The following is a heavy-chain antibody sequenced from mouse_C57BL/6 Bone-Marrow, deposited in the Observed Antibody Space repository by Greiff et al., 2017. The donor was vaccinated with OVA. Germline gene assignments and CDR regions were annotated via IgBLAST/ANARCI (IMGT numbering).Heavy chain of an antibody. D-gene: IGHD2-13*01. CDR1: GYTFNTYA. Sequence: EVQRVESGGGLVQPKGSLKLSCAASGYTFNTYAMHWVRQAPGKGLEWVARIRSKSSNYAKYNADSVKYRLTLSRNDSQSMLYLQMITRNTEDTAISYYVRAHLCDVGYFDYWGQGTTLTVSS. J-gene: IGHJ2*01. CDR3: VRAHLCDVGYFDY. V-gene: IGHV10-3*01. CDR2: IRSKSSNYAK.